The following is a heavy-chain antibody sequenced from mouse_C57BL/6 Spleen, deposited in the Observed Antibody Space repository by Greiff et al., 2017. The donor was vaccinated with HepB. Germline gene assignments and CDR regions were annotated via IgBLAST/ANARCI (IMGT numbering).Heavy chain of an antibody. CDR1: GYAFSSSW. J-gene: IGHJ1*03. Sequence: VKLMESGPELVKPGASVKISCKASGYAFSSSWMNWVKQRPGKGLEWIGRIYPGDGDTNYNGKFKGKATLTADKSSSTAYMQLSSLTSEDSAVYFCARSTTVVRYFDVWGTGTTVTVSS. CDR3: ARSTTVVRYFDV. CDR2: IYPGDGDT. D-gene: IGHD1-1*01. V-gene: IGHV1-82*01.